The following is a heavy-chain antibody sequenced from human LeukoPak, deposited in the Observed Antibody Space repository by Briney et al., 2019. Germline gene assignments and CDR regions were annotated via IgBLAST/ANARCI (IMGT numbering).Heavy chain of an antibody. D-gene: IGHD3-3*01. Sequence: GGSLRLSCAASGFTFSNAWMSWVRQAPGKGLEWVGRIKSKTDGGTTDYAAPVKGRFTISRDDSKNTLYLQMNSLKTEDTAVYYCTTQTDYDFWSGYYGDLDYWGQGTLGTVS. J-gene: IGHJ4*02. CDR3: TTQTDYDFWSGYYGDLDY. CDR1: GFTFSNAW. CDR2: IKSKTDGGTT. V-gene: IGHV3-15*01.